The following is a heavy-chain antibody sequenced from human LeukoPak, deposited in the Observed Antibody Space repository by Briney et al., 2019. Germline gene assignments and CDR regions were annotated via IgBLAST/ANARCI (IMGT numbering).Heavy chain of an antibody. V-gene: IGHV3-9*01. Sequence: PGGSLRLSCAASGFTFDDYAMHWVRHAPGKGLEWDSGISWNSGSIGYADSVKGRFTISRDNAKNSLYLQMNSLRAEDTALYYCAKEGGDSNAEYFQHWGQDTLVTVSS. D-gene: IGHD2-21*02. CDR1: GFTFDDYA. J-gene: IGHJ1*01. CDR3: AKEGGDSNAEYFQH. CDR2: ISWNSGSI.